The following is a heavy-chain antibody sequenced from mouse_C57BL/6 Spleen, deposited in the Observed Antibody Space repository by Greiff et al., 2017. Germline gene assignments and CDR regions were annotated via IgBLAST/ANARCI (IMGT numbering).Heavy chain of an antibody. V-gene: IGHV1-50*01. CDR3: ARWTNPLYAMDY. CDR2: IDPSDSYT. Sequence: VQLQQPGAELVKPGASVKLSCKASGYTFTSYWMQWVKQRPGQGLEWIGEIDPSDSYTNYNQKFKGKATLTVDTSSSTAYMQLSSLTSEDSAVYYCARWTNPLYAMDYWGQGTSVTVSS. CDR1: GYTFTSYW. J-gene: IGHJ4*01.